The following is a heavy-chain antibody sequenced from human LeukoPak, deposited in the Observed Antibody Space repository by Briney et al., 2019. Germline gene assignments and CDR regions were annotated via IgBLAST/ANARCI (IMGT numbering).Heavy chain of an antibody. CDR3: ARARTTVVPAPLLRYYGMDV. CDR2: IYYSGST. CDR1: GGSISSYY. V-gene: IGHV4-59*12. J-gene: IGHJ6*02. Sequence: PSETLSLTCTVSGGSISSYYWNWIRQPPGKGLEYIGYIYYSGSTNYNPSLKSRVTISVDTSKNQFSLKLSSVTAADTAVYYCARARTTVVPAPLLRYYGMDVWGQGTTVTVSS. D-gene: IGHD4-23*01.